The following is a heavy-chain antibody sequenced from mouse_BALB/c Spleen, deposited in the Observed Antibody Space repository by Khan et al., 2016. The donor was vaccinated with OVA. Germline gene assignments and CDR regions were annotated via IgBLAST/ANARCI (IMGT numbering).Heavy chain of an antibody. CDR1: GYSITSDYA. D-gene: IGHD1-1*01. Sequence: EVQLQESGPGLVKPSQSLSLTCTVTGYSITSDYAWNWIRQFPGNKLEWMGYISYSGNTKYKPSLKSRISITRETSENQFFLQLNSVTIEDTATDYCARIYGGDFDYWGQGTTLTVSS. J-gene: IGHJ2*01. V-gene: IGHV3-2*02. CDR3: ARIYGGDFDY. CDR2: ISYSGNT.